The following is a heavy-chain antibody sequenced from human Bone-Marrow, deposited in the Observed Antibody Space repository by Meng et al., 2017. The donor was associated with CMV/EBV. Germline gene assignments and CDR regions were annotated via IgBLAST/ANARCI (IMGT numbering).Heavy chain of an antibody. CDR2: IYSGGST. CDR3: AREFSSGSGLGWFDP. Sequence: GESLKISCAASGFTVSSNYMSWVRQAPGKGLEWVSVIYSGGSTYYADSVKGRFTISRDNSKNTLYLQMNSLRAEDTAVYYCAREFSSGSGLGWFDPWGQGTLVTVSS. D-gene: IGHD3-10*01. V-gene: IGHV3-53*05. CDR1: GFTVSSNY. J-gene: IGHJ5*02.